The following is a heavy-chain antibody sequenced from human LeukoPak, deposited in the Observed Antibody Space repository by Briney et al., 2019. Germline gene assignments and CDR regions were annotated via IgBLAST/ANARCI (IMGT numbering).Heavy chain of an antibody. CDR3: ASLRTHCSSTSCYLDAFDI. CDR2: IYHSGST. D-gene: IGHD2-2*01. V-gene: IGHV4-38-2*01. J-gene: IGHJ3*02. CDR1: GYSISSGYY. Sequence: PSETLSLTCAVSGYSISSGYYWGWIRQPPGKGLEWIGSIYHSGSTYYNPSLKSRVTISVDTSKNQFSLKLSSVTAADTAVYYCASLRTHCSSTSCYLDAFDIWGRGTMVTVSS.